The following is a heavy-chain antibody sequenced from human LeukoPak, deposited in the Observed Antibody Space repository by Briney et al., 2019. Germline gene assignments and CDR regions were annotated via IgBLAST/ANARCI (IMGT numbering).Heavy chain of an antibody. J-gene: IGHJ4*02. CDR1: GFTFSSYW. D-gene: IGHD5-18*01. V-gene: IGHV3-74*01. CDR3: ARGYNYGYWRDN. Sequence: GGSLRLSCAASGFTFSSYWMHWVRQAPWKGLVWVSRVNTDGSSTSYVDSGKGRFNISRDNAKNTLYLQMYSLRAEDTVVYYCARGYNYGYWRDNWGQGTLVTVSS. CDR2: VNTDGSST.